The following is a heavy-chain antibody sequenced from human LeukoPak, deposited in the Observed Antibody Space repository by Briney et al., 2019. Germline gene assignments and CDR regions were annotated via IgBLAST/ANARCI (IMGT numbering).Heavy chain of an antibody. CDR3: ARDLYYGSGGPFYYYYGMDV. V-gene: IGHV4-30-4*01. CDR1: GGSISSGDYY. CDR2: IYYSGST. Sequence: SGTLSLTCTVSGGSISSGDYYWSWIRQPPGKGLEWIGYIYYSGSTYYNPSLKSRVTISVDTSKNQFSLKLSSVTAADTAVYYCARDLYYGSGGPFYYYYGMDVWGQGTTVTVSS. J-gene: IGHJ6*02. D-gene: IGHD3-10*01.